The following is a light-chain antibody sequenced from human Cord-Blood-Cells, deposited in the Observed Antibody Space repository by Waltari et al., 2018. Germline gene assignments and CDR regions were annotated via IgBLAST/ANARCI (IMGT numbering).Light chain of an antibody. V-gene: IGLV1-44*01. CDR1: SSNIGSNT. Sequence: ASGTPGQRVTISCSGSSSNIGSNTVNWYQQLPGTAPKLLIYSNNQRPSGVPDRFSGSKSGTSASLAISGLQSEDEADYYCAAWDDSLNGPVFGGGTKLTVL. CDR2: SNN. CDR3: AAWDDSLNGPV. J-gene: IGLJ3*02.